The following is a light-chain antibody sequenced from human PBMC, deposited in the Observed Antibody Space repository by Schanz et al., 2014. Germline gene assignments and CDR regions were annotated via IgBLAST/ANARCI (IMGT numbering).Light chain of an antibody. J-gene: IGLJ1*01. CDR2: DVN. CDR1: SSDVGGYNY. V-gene: IGLV2-8*01. CDR3: SSYGGNLGV. Sequence: QSALTQPPSASGSPGQSVTISCTGTSSDVGGYNYVSWYQQHPGKAPKLMIFDVNQRPSGVPDCFSGSKSGNTASLTVSGLQAEDEADYYCSSYGGNLGVFGTGTKVTVL.